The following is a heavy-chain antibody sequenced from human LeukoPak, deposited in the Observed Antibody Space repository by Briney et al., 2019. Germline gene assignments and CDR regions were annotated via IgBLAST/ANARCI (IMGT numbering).Heavy chain of an antibody. CDR2: IYIGGST. D-gene: IGHD3-9*01. Sequence: GGSLRLSCAASGFTFDDYTMHWVRQAPRKGLEWVSVIYIGGSTYYADSVKGRFTISRDNSKNTLYLQMNSLRAEDTAVYYCARGSYYDILTGYHSYFDYWGQGTLVTVSS. J-gene: IGHJ4*02. CDR3: ARGSYYDILTGYHSYFDY. V-gene: IGHV3-66*01. CDR1: GFTFDDYT.